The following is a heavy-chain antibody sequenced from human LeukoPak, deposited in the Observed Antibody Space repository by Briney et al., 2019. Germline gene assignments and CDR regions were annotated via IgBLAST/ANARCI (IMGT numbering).Heavy chain of an antibody. CDR2: IHPSGST. Sequence: SETLSLTCAIYGGSFSHYYWSWTRQPPGKGLEWVGEIHPSGSTSFNPSLESRVSISKDTSKNQFSLKLTSVTAADTAVYYCSRGSDESKTGDYWGQGTLVTVSS. V-gene: IGHV4-34*01. J-gene: IGHJ4*02. CDR3: SRGSDESKTGDY. D-gene: IGHD6-25*01. CDR1: GGSFSHYY.